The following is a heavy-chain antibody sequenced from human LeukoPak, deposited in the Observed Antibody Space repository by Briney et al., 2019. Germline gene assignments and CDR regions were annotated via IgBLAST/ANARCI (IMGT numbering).Heavy chain of an antibody. D-gene: IGHD1-26*01. J-gene: IGHJ4*02. Sequence: PSETLSLTCTVSGGSISSGDYYWNWIRQPPGKGLEWIGYIYNSGNTYYNPSLKSRVTISVDTSKSQFSLKLSSVTAADTAVYYCARGNSGSFYGLFDYWGQGTLVTVSS. CDR1: GGSISSGDYY. V-gene: IGHV4-30-4*01. CDR2: IYNSGNT. CDR3: ARGNSGSFYGLFDY.